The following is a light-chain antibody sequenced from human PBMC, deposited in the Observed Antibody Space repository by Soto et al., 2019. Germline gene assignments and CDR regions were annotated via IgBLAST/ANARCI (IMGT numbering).Light chain of an antibody. CDR2: AAS. CDR1: QSINSY. CDR3: LQHNSYPRT. J-gene: IGKJ1*01. V-gene: IGKV1-39*01. Sequence: DIQMAQSPSSLSASIGDRVTITCRASQSINSYLNWYQQKPGKAPRLLIYAASSLQSGVPSRFSGSGYGTDFTLTISSLQPEDFATYYCLQHNSYPRTFGQGTKVDIK.